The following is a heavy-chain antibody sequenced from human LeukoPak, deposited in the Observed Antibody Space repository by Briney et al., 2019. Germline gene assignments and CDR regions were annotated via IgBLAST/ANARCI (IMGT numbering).Heavy chain of an antibody. CDR1: GGSISTYY. Sequence: PLETESLTCTVSGGSISTYYWSWIRQPPGKGLEWIGYIYYSGSTDYNPSLKSRVTISLDTSKNQFSLKLRSVTAADTAVYYCARSLSSLGYYYYGMDVWGQGTTVTVSS. D-gene: IGHD6-19*01. V-gene: IGHV4-59*08. J-gene: IGHJ6*02. CDR3: ARSLSSLGYYYYGMDV. CDR2: IYYSGST.